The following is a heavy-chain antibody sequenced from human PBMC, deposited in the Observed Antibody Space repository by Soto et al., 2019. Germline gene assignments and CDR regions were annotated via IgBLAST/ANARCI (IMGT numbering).Heavy chain of an antibody. CDR2: IIPIFGTA. V-gene: IGHV1-69*01. Sequence: QVQLVQSGAEVKKPGSSVKVSCKASGGTFSSYAISWVRQAPGQGLEWMGGIIPIFGTANYAQKFQGRVTITADESTSTAYRELSSLRSEDTAVYYCARGGEWGEGSGPLDYGMDVWGQGTTVTVSS. J-gene: IGHJ6*02. D-gene: IGHD6-19*01. CDR1: GGTFSSYA. CDR3: ARGGEWGEGSGPLDYGMDV.